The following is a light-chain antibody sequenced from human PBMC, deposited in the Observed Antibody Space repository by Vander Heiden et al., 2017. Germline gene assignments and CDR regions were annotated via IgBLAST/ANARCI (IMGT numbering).Light chain of an antibody. CDR1: QDISAA. V-gene: IGKV1-13*02. CDR2: HAS. Sequence: AIQLTQFPSSLSASVGDRVSFTCRSSQDISAALAWYQQKPGKPPNLLIFHASTLGGGVPSRFSGSGSGTDFTLTISSLQPEDFATYYCQQLKSYPLTFGGGTKVDLK. J-gene: IGKJ4*01. CDR3: QQLKSYPLT.